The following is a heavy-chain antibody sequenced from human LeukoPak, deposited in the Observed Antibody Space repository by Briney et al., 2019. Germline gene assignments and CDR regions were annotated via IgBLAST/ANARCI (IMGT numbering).Heavy chain of an antibody. CDR1: GYTFSNFG. J-gene: IGHJ4*02. CDR2: ISGNNDNP. CDR3: ARDGSSTDYY. Sequence: ASVTDSCKASGYTFSNFGISWVRQAPGQGLEWMGWISGNNDNPNYGQKFQGRLTVTTDSSTSTAYMELRNLRSDDTAVYYCARDGSSTDYYWGQGTLVTVSS. V-gene: IGHV1-18*01. D-gene: IGHD2-2*01.